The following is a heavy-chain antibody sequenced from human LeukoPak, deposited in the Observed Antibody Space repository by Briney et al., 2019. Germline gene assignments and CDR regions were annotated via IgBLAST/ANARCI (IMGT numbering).Heavy chain of an antibody. D-gene: IGHD3-3*01. Sequence: SETLPLTCTVSGGSISSQYWTWIRQPPGKGPEWIAYIDDRGNINYNPSLRSRATISIDTSKNQFSLKLSSVTAADTAVYYCARWGDGSGSYRGFDIWGQGTMVTVSS. CDR2: IDDRGNI. CDR3: ARWGDGSGSYRGFDI. J-gene: IGHJ3*02. V-gene: IGHV4-59*11. CDR1: GGSISSQY.